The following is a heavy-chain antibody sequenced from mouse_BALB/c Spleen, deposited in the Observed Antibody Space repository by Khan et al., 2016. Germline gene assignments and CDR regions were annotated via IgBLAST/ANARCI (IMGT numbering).Heavy chain of an antibody. CDR1: GFTFSNYW. V-gene: IGHV6-6*02. CDR3: TREGSGSYFDY. J-gene: IGHJ2*01. CDR2: IRLKSNNYAT. Sequence: EVKLEVSGGGLVQPGGSMKLSCVASGFTFSNYWMNWVRQSPEKGLEWVAEIRLKSNNYATHYAESVTGRFTISRNDSKSSVYLQLNNLRPEDTGIYGCTREGSGSYFDYWGQGTTLTVSS. D-gene: IGHD1-3*01.